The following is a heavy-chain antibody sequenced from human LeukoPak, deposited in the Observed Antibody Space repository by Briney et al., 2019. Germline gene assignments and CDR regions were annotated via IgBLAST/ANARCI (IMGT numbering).Heavy chain of an antibody. J-gene: IGHJ4*02. V-gene: IGHV1-18*01. CDR3: ARRGPGAYYYDSSGYHADY. D-gene: IGHD3-22*01. CDR1: GYTFTSYG. CDR2: ISAYNGNT. Sequence: GASVKVSCKASGYTFTSYGISWVRQAPGQGLEWMGWISAYNGNTNYAQKLQGRVTMTTDTSTSTAYMELRSLRSDDTAVYYCARRGPGAYYYDSSGYHADYWGQGTLVTVSS.